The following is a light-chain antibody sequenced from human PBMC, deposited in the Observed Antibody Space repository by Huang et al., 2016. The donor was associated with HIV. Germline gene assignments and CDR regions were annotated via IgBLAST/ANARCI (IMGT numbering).Light chain of an antibody. CDR2: GAS. CDR1: QSVSSN. V-gene: IGKV3D-15*01. CDR3: LQYNSWPPVT. Sequence: EIVMTQSPATLSVSPGERATLSCRASQSVSSNLAWYQQKPGQAPRLLIYGASTRATGNPARFSGSGSGTDFTLTISSLQSEDFAVYYCLQYNSWPPVTFGRGTRLEIK. J-gene: IGKJ5*01.